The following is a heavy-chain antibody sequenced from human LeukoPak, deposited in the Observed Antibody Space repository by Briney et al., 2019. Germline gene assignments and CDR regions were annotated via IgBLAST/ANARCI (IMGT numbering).Heavy chain of an antibody. CDR1: GYTFTGYY. CDR3: ARGNAGDSSGIYYFDY. V-gene: IGHV1-46*01. CDR2: INPSGGST. D-gene: IGHD3-22*01. J-gene: IGHJ4*02. Sequence: ASVKVSCKASGYTFTGYYMHWVRQAPGQGLEWMGWINPSGGSTSYAQKFQGRVTMTRDTSTSTVYMELSSLRSEDTAVYYCARGNAGDSSGIYYFDYWGQGTLVTVSS.